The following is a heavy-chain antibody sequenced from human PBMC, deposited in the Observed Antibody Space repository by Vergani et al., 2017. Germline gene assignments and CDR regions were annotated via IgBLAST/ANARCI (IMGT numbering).Heavy chain of an antibody. J-gene: IGHJ6*02. Sequence: LEESGGGSVKPGGSLRLSCAASGFKFSDHYMSWIRQAPGKGLEWVSHISPGASTVSYTDSVTGRFTVSRDNDNNSLTLHMPTLRVEDTAVYYCAKNPGISTTRHYYAMDVWGQGTTVTVSS. CDR2: ISPGASTV. CDR3: AKNPGISTTRHYYAMDV. CDR1: GFKFSDHY. V-gene: IGHV3-11*04. D-gene: IGHD1-1*01.